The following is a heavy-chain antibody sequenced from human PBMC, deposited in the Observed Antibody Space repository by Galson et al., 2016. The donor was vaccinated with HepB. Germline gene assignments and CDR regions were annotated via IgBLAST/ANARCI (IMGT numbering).Heavy chain of an antibody. CDR3: TRAYVGKARRGTYWDFDL. J-gene: IGHJ2*01. CDR1: GFAFNSYN. V-gene: IGHV3-21*01. D-gene: IGHD4-23*01. CDR2: ITSSSNYI. Sequence: SLRLSCAAPGFAFNSYNMNWVRQAPGKGLEWVSSITSSSNYIYYADSVRGRFTISRDNAKNSLHLQMNSLRAEVTAVYYCTRAYVGKARRGTYWDFDLWGRGTLVTVSS.